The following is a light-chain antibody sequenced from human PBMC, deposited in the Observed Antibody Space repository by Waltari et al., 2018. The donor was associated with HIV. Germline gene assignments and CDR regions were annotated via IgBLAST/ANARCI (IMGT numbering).Light chain of an antibody. CDR2: GAS. CDR1: QSISSS. Sequence: DIQMTQSPSSLSAFVGDRGSITCRASQSISSSLVWYQQKPGKAPKLLISGASGLRSGVPSRFSGDGSGTDFTLTISSLQPEDFATYYCQQSYALPATFGQGTKVEIK. J-gene: IGKJ1*01. CDR3: QQSYALPAT. V-gene: IGKV1-39*01.